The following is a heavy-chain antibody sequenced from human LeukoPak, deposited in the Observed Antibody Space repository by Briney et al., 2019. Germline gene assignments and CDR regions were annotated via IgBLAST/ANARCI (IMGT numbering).Heavy chain of an antibody. CDR2: IIPILGIA. D-gene: IGHD3-3*01. Sequence: GASVKVSCKASGGTFSSYAISWVRQAPGQGLEWMGRIIPILGIANYAQKFQGRVTITADKSTSTAYMELSSLRSEDTAVYYCARPSITISYYYGMDVWGQGTTVTVSS. CDR1: GGTFSSYA. J-gene: IGHJ6*02. V-gene: IGHV1-69*04. CDR3: ARPSITISYYYGMDV.